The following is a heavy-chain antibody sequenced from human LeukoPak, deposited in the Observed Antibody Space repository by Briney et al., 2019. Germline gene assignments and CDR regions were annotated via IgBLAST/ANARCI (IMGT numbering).Heavy chain of an antibody. V-gene: IGHV1-18*01. CDR1: GYTFTSYG. CDR3: ARDLMITFGGVIPRYFDY. J-gene: IGHJ4*02. D-gene: IGHD3-16*02. CDR2: ISAYNGNT. Sequence: PGASVKVSCKASGYTFTSYGISWVRQAPGQGPEWMGWISAYNGNTNYAQKLQGRVTMTTDTSTSAAYMELRSLRSDDTAVYYCARDLMITFGGVIPRYFDYWGQGTLVTVSS.